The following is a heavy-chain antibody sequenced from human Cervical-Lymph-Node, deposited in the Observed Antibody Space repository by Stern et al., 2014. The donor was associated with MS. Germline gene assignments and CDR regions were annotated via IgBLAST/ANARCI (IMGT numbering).Heavy chain of an antibody. Sequence: VQLVESGAEVKKPGASVKVSCKASGYTFTGHYLHWVRQAPGQGLEWMGRISPSSGGTNYAQKCQGRVTMTSDTSISTAYLELSRLRSDDTAMYYCALYYYGSSGYLNDAFDMWGQGTMVTVSS. CDR3: ALYYYGSSGYLNDAFDM. V-gene: IGHV1-2*06. CDR1: GYTFTGHY. CDR2: ISPSSGGT. D-gene: IGHD3-22*01. J-gene: IGHJ3*02.